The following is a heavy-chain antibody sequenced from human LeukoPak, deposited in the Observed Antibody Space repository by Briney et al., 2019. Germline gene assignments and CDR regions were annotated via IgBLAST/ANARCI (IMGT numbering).Heavy chain of an antibody. V-gene: IGHV1-2*02. CDR1: GYTFTGYY. D-gene: IGHD3-10*01. CDR3: ARYYYGSGSYYNDNGMDV. CDR2: INPNSGGT. Sequence: ASVKVSCKASGYTFTGYYMHWVRQAPGQGLEWMGWINPNSGGTNYAQKFQGRVTMTRDTSTSTVYMELSSLRSEDTAVYYCARYYYGSGSYYNDNGMDVWGQGTTVTVSS. J-gene: IGHJ6*02.